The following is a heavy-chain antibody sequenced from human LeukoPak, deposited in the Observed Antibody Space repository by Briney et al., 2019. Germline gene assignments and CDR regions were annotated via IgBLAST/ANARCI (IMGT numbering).Heavy chain of an antibody. CDR1: GFTFINYS. D-gene: IGHD2-21*02. CDR2: ISGSSTYI. Sequence: GGSLRLSCAASGFTFINYSMNWVRQAPGKGLEWVSSISGSSTYIYYADSLKGRFTISRDNAKNSLYLQMNSLRAEDTAVYYCARGNYYCGGDCYTAEYFQHWGQGTLVTVSS. V-gene: IGHV3-21*01. CDR3: ARGNYYCGGDCYTAEYFQH. J-gene: IGHJ1*01.